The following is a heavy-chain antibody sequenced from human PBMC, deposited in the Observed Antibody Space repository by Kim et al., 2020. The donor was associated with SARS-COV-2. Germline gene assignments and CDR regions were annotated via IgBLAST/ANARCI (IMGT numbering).Heavy chain of an antibody. CDR2: IYNSGRN. CDR1: DGSISSYQ. CDR3: ARRSPYYDLLTGYRFYMDV. D-gene: IGHD3-9*01. V-gene: IGHV4-59*08. Sequence: SETLSLTCYVSDGSISSYQWSWIRQPPGKGLEWVGYIYNSGRNNYNPSLKSRVTISVDTSKNQFSLTLNSVTAADTAMYYCARRSPYYDLLTGYRFYMDVGGRGPAVSVSS. J-gene: IGHJ6*03.